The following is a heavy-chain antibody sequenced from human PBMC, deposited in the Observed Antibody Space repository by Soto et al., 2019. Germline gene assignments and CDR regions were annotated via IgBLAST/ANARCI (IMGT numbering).Heavy chain of an antibody. CDR2: ISSSSSTI. CDR1: GFTFSSYS. CDR3: ARTLRVAGYDAFDI. D-gene: IGHD6-19*01. V-gene: IGHV3-48*01. J-gene: IGHJ3*02. Sequence: GGSLRLSCAASGFTFSSYSMNWVRQAPGKGLEWVSYISSSSSTIYYADSEKGRFTISRDNAKNSLYLQMNSLRAEDTAVYYCARTLRVAGYDAFDIWGQGTMVTVSS.